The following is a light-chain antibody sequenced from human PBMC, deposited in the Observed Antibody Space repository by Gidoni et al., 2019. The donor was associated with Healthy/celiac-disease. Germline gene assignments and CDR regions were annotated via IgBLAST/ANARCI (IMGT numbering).Light chain of an antibody. V-gene: IGLV1-47*01. J-gene: IGLJ3*02. CDR3: AAWDDSRSGWV. CDR1: SSNIGSNY. Sequence: GTPGQRVTISCSGSSSNIGSNYVYWYQQLPGTAPKLLIYRNNQRPSGVPDRFSGSKSGTSASLAISGLRSEDEADYYCAAWDDSRSGWVFGGGTKLTVL. CDR2: RNN.